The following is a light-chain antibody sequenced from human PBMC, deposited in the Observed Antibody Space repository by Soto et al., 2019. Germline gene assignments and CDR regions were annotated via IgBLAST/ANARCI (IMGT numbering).Light chain of an antibody. CDR3: LQRGNCPLYT. Sequence: EIVLTQSPATLSLSPGERATLSCRASQSVSSYLAWYQQKPGQAHRLLIYDASNRATGLPARFSGSGSGTDFTPPISSLAPEDCAVYYCLQRGNCPLYTFGQGTKLE. V-gene: IGKV3-11*01. J-gene: IGKJ2*01. CDR1: QSVSSY. CDR2: DAS.